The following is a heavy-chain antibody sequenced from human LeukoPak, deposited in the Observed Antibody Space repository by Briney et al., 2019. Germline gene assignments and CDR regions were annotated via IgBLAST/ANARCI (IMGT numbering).Heavy chain of an antibody. Sequence: SETLSLTCTVSGGSISSSSYYWGWIRQPPGKGLEWIGSIYYSGSTYYNPSLKSRVTISVDTSKNQFSLKLSSVTAADTAVYYCAPKNWNDGGWFDPWGQGTLVTVSS. J-gene: IGHJ5*02. CDR3: APKNWNDGGWFDP. CDR2: IYYSGST. V-gene: IGHV4-39*07. CDR1: GGSISSSSYY. D-gene: IGHD1-1*01.